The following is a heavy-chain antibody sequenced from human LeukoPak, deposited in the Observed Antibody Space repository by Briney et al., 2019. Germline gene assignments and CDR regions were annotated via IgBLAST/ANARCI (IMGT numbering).Heavy chain of an antibody. D-gene: IGHD2-2*01. J-gene: IGHJ4*02. CDR1: GFTLSSFG. CDR2: ISYDGSNK. CDR3: ARDLPSTGPSSYFDY. V-gene: IGHV3-30*19. Sequence: HPGTSLRLSCVASGFTLSSFGMHWVRQAPGKGLEWVAVISYDGSNKYYADSVKGRFTISRDNSKNTLYLQMNSLRAEDTAVYYCARDLPSTGPSSYFDYWGQGTLVTVSS.